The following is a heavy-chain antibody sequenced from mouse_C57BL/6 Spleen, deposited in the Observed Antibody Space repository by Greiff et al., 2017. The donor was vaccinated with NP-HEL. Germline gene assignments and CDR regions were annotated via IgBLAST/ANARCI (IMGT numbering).Heavy chain of an antibody. CDR1: GYSFTGYY. CDR3: ARSYDYFDD. V-gene: IGHV1-42*01. CDR2: INPSTGGT. J-gene: IGHJ2*01. D-gene: IGHD1-1*01. Sequence: EVQLQQSGPELVKPGASVKISCKASGYSFTGYYMNWVKQSPEKSLEWIGEINPSTGGTTYNQKFKAKATLTVDKSSSTAYMQLKSLTSEDSAVYYCARSYDYFDDWGQGTTLTVSS.